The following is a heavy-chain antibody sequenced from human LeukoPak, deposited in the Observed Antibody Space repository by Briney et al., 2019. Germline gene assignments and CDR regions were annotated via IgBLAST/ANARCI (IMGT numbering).Heavy chain of an antibody. CDR2: INSDGRST. CDR3: AKHGLPLVVISAPLDY. Sequence: GGSLRLSCAASGFTFSSYWMHWVRQAPGKGLVGVSRINSDGRSTNYADSVKGRFTISRDNSKNTLYLQMNSLRAEDTAVYYCAKHGLPLVVISAPLDYWGQGTPVTVAS. V-gene: IGHV3-74*01. D-gene: IGHD2-15*01. CDR1: GFTFSSYW. J-gene: IGHJ4*02.